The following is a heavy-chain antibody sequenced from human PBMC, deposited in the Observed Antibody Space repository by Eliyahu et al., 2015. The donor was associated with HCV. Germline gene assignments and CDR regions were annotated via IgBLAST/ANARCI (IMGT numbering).Heavy chain of an antibody. Sequence: VQLQESGPGLVKPSETLSLTCTVSGGSISSYYWXWXRQPAGKGLEWXGRIYTSGSTNYNPSLKSRVTMSVDTSKNQFSLKLSSVTAADTAVYYCATESITIFGVVSWGQGTLVTVSS. D-gene: IGHD3-3*01. CDR1: GGSISSYY. CDR3: ATESITIFGVVS. V-gene: IGHV4-4*07. J-gene: IGHJ4*02. CDR2: IYTSGST.